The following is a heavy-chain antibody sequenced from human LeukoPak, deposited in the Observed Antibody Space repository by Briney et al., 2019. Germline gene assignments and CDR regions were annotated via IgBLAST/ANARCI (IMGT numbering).Heavy chain of an antibody. Sequence: PGGSLRLSCAASGFTFSSYAMSWIRQTPGRGLEWVSVIYSDGSTKYADSAKGRFTISRDNAKNTLYLQMNSLRAEDTAVYYCARGSRITIFGVVFNWFDPWGQGTLVTVSS. CDR2: IYSDGST. D-gene: IGHD3-3*01. CDR1: GFTFSSYA. CDR3: ARGSRITIFGVVFNWFDP. V-gene: IGHV3-23*03. J-gene: IGHJ5*02.